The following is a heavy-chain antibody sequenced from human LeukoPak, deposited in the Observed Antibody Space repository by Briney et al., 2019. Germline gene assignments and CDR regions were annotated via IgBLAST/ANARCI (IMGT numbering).Heavy chain of an antibody. Sequence: GGSLRLSCAASGFTFSSYAMSWVRQAPGKGLEWVAMISLDGANRNYADSVEGRFTISRDNSKNTLYLQMSSVRPEDTAFYYCARSYSTSWYSTDWFDRWAQGTLVTVSS. CDR2: ISLDGANR. CDR3: ARSYSTSWYSTDWFDR. D-gene: IGHD6-13*01. J-gene: IGHJ5*02. CDR1: GFTFSSYA. V-gene: IGHV3-30*04.